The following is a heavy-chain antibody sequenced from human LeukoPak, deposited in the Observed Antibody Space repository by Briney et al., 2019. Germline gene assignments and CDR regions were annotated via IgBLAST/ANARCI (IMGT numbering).Heavy chain of an antibody. Sequence: ASVKVSCKASGYIFTGYYIHWVRQAPGQGLERMGWINPNSGGTDYAQKFQGRVIMTRDTSITTAYMELNSLISDDTAVYYCARGLAIFGVVIPTFFDSWGQGTLVTVSS. J-gene: IGHJ4*02. CDR2: INPNSGGT. CDR3: ARGLAIFGVVIPTFFDS. D-gene: IGHD3-3*01. V-gene: IGHV1-2*02. CDR1: GYIFTGYY.